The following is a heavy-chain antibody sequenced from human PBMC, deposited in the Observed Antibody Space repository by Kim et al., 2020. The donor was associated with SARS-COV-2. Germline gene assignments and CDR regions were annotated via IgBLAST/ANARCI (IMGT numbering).Heavy chain of an antibody. J-gene: IGHJ4*02. CDR2: TYYRSKWYN. CDR1: GDSVSSNSAA. CDR3: ARAGRWSSSWYGEFGY. V-gene: IGHV6-1*01. Sequence: SQTLSLTCAISGDSVSSNSAAWNWIRQSTSRGLEWLGRTYYRSKWYNDYAVSVKSRITINPDTSKNQFSLQLNSVTPEDTAVYYCARAGRWSSSWYGEFGYWGQGTLVTVSS. D-gene: IGHD6-13*01.